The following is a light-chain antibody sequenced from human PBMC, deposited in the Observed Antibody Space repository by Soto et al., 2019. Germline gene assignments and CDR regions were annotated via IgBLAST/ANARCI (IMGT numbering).Light chain of an antibody. V-gene: IGKV1-39*01. CDR1: QTISTY. CDR2: GAS. J-gene: IGKJ2*01. CDR3: QKSSSMPYT. Sequence: DIQMTQSPSSLSASVGDRVTITCRASQTISTYFNWYQQIPGKAPKLLIYGASNLQNGVPSRFSGSGSETDFTLTISSLQPEDFATYYCQKSSSMPYTFGQGTKLEIK.